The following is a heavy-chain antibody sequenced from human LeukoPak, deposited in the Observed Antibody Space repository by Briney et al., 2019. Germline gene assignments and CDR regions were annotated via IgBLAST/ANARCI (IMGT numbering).Heavy chain of an antibody. V-gene: IGHV1-2*06. Sequence: ASVKVSCKASGYTFTGYYMHWVRQAPGQGLEWMGRINPNSSGTNYAQKFQGRVTMTRDTSISTAYMELSRLRSDDTAVYYCARAATRGGEDYYYMDVWGKGTTVTVSS. CDR1: GYTFTGYY. J-gene: IGHJ6*03. D-gene: IGHD6-25*01. CDR3: ARAATRGGEDYYYMDV. CDR2: INPNSSGT.